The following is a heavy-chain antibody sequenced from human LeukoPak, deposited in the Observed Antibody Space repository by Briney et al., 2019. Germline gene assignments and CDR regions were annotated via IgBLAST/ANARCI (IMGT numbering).Heavy chain of an antibody. CDR3: ARDSRYSGSYRGLDY. J-gene: IGHJ4*02. V-gene: IGHV1-18*01. D-gene: IGHD1-26*01. CDR2: ISAYNGNT. Sequence: PGASVRVSCKASGYTFTSYCISWVRQAPGHGLEWMGWISAYNGNTNYAQKLQGGVTMTTDTSTSTAYMELRSLRSDDTAVYYCARDSRYSGSYRGLDYWGQGTLVTVSS. CDR1: GYTFTSYC.